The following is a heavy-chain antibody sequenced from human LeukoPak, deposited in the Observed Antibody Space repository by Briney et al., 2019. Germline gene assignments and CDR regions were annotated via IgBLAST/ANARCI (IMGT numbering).Heavy chain of an antibody. CDR1: GGSFSGYY. Sequence: SETLSHTCAVYGGSFSGYYWSWIRQPAGKGLEWIGRIYTSGSTNYNPSLKSRVTISVDTSKNQFSLKLSSVTAADTAVYYCARGTYYYGSGSLDYWGQGTLVTVSS. V-gene: IGHV4-59*10. CDR2: IYTSGST. CDR3: ARGTYYYGSGSLDY. D-gene: IGHD3-10*01. J-gene: IGHJ4*02.